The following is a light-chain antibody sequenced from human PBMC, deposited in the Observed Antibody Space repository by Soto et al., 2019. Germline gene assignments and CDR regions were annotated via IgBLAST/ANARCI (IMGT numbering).Light chain of an antibody. J-gene: IGKJ4*01. CDR2: GAS. CDR3: QQYDSSPLT. Sequence: EIVLTQSPGTLSLSPGERATLSCRASQSVSSSFLAWYPQKPGQAPMLLIYGASGRATGTPGRFSGSGSGTDFTLTISRLEPEDVAGYYCQQYDSSPLTFGGGTKVEIK. V-gene: IGKV3-20*01. CDR1: QSVSSSF.